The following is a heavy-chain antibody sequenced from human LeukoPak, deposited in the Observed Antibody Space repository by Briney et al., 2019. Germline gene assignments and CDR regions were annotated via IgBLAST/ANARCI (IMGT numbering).Heavy chain of an antibody. CDR2: INHSGST. J-gene: IGHJ4*02. Sequence: SETLSLTCAIYGGSFSGYYWSWIRQPPGKGLEWIGEINHSGSTNYNPSLKSRVTISVDTSKNQFSLKLSSVTAADTAVYYCARAPGRPAAVFDYWGQGTLVTVSS. D-gene: IGHD2-2*01. CDR1: GGSFSGYY. CDR3: ARAPGRPAAVFDY. V-gene: IGHV4-34*01.